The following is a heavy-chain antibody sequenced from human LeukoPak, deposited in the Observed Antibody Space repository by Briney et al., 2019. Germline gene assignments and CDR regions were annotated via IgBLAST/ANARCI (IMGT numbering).Heavy chain of an antibody. CDR1: GFTVSSNY. D-gene: IGHD4-17*01. CDR3: ARHDDYGDYGWFDP. V-gene: IGHV3-66*04. J-gene: IGHJ5*02. Sequence: PGGSLRLSCAASGFTVSSNYMSWVRQAPGKGLEWVSVIYSGGSTYYADSVKGRFTISRDNSKNTLYLQMNSLRAEDTAVYHCARHDDYGDYGWFDPWGQGTLVTVSS. CDR2: IYSGGST.